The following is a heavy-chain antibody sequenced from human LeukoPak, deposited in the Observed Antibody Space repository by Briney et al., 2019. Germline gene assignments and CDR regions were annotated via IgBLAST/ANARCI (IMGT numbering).Heavy chain of an antibody. CDR3: ATVPPYYYGSGSYHWFDP. CDR2: VDPEDGET. CDR1: GYTFTDYY. Sequence: ASVKVSCKVSGYTFTDYYMHWVQQAPGKGLEWMGLVDPEDGETIYAEKFQGRVTITADTSTDTAYMELSSLRPEDTAVYYCATVPPYYYGSGSYHWFDPWGQGTLVTVSS. D-gene: IGHD3-10*01. V-gene: IGHV1-69-2*01. J-gene: IGHJ5*02.